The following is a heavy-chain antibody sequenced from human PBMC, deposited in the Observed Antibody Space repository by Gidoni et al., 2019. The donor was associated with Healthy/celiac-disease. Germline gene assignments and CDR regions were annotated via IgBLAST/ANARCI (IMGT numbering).Heavy chain of an antibody. Sequence: QVQLQESGPGLVKPSETLSLTCTVSGGSISSYYWSWIRQPPGKGLEWIGYIYYSGSTNYNPSLKSRVTISVDTSKNQCSLKLSSVTAADTAVYYCARAGLVDSLLFDYWGQGTLVTVSS. CDR1: GGSISSYY. CDR2: IYYSGST. CDR3: ARAGLVDSLLFDY. J-gene: IGHJ4*02. V-gene: IGHV4-59*01. D-gene: IGHD2-15*01.